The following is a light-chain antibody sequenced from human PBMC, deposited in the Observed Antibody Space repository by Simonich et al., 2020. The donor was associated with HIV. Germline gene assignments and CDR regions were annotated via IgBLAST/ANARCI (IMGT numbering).Light chain of an antibody. CDR3: QQYYSTPFT. Sequence: DIQMTQSPSTLSASVGDRVTITCRASQSISSWLAWYQQKPGKAPKLLIYKASSLESGVPSRFSGSGSGTEFTLTISSLQPDDFATYYCQQYYSTPFTFGPGTKVDIK. V-gene: IGKV1-5*03. CDR2: KAS. CDR1: QSISSW. J-gene: IGKJ3*01.